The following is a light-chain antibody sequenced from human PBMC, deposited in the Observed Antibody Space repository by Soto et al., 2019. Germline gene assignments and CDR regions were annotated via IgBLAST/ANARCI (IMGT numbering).Light chain of an antibody. CDR2: EVS. V-gene: IGLV2-14*01. Sequence: QSALTEPASVSSSTGKEITMSCTGTSSDIGGYNYVSWYQQHPGKAPKLMIYEVSNRPSGVSNRFSGSKSGNSASLAISGLQSEDEADYYCAAWDDSLNGFYVFGTGTKVTVL. CDR1: SSDIGGYNY. J-gene: IGLJ1*01. CDR3: AAWDDSLNGFYV.